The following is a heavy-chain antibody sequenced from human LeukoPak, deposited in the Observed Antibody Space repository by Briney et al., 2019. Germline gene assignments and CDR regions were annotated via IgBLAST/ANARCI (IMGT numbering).Heavy chain of an antibody. CDR1: GFTVSSNY. CDR3: ARSHDSSGYYWDRYFDY. CDR2: IYSGGST. V-gene: IGHV3-66*01. Sequence: PGGSLRLSCAASGFTVSSNYMSWVRQAPGKGLEWVSVIYSGGSTYYADSVKGRFTISRDNSKNTLYLQMNSLRAEDTAVYYCARSHDSSGYYWDRYFDYWGQGTLVTVSS. D-gene: IGHD3-22*01. J-gene: IGHJ4*02.